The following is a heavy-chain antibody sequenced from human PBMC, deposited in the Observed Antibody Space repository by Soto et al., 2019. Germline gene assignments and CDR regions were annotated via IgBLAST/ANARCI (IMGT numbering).Heavy chain of an antibody. J-gene: IGHJ4*02. Sequence: QVQLVQAGGEVKRPRSSVRVSCKASADTFSSYAISWVRQAPGQGLDWMGGIIPFFNTPNYAQKFQGRVTITADESTSTAYMDLSSLRSEDTAMYYCAAESAYGGNPLAFLYWGQGTLVTVSS. CDR1: ADTFSSYA. CDR2: IIPFFNTP. V-gene: IGHV1-69*01. CDR3: AAESAYGGNPLAFLY. D-gene: IGHD2-21*01.